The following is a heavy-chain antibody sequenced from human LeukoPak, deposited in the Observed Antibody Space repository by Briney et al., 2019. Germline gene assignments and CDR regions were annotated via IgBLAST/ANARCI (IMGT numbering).Heavy chain of an antibody. Sequence: GGSLRLSCAASGFSFSSYGMHWARQAPGKGLEWVALLSRDGSEKYYADSVKGRFTLSRDTSKNTLYLQMNSLRPEDTAVYYCAKDDSSGYYYVDYWGQGTLVTVSS. CDR3: AKDDSSGYYYVDY. J-gene: IGHJ4*02. CDR1: GFSFSSYG. CDR2: LSRDGSEK. V-gene: IGHV3-30*18. D-gene: IGHD3-22*01.